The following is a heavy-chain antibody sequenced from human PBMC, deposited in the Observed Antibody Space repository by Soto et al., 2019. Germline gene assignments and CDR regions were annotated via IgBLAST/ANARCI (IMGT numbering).Heavy chain of an antibody. D-gene: IGHD1-26*01. CDR3: ATWRPYSGSYCFDY. CDR2: IVPMYDSV. V-gene: IGHV1-69*06. J-gene: IGHJ4*02. Sequence: VKVPCKASLCSLHTHTSNWLRQSPARRLEWVGQIVPMYDSVYYAENFEGGVTITADKSTKTSYMELTSLRSEEAVFYFWATWRPYSGSYCFDYWGQRTLVTVSS. CDR1: LCSLHTHT.